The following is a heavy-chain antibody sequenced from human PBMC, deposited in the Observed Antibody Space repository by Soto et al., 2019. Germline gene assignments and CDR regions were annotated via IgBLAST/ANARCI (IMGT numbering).Heavy chain of an antibody. CDR1: GGSISSSTYY. Sequence: QLQLQESGPGLVKPSETLSLTCTVSGGSISSSTYYWRWIRQPPGKGLEWIGTIYYSGSTYYNPSLKRRVTISVDTSKNQFSLKLSSVPAADTAVYYCASSGWFDPWGQGTLVTVSS. CDR3: ASSGWFDP. J-gene: IGHJ5*02. CDR2: IYYSGST. V-gene: IGHV4-39*01.